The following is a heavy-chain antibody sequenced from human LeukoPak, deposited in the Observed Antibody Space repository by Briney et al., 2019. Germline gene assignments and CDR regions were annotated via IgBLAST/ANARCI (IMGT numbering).Heavy chain of an antibody. CDR1: GGSISSYY. D-gene: IGHD3-22*01. J-gene: IGHJ4*02. CDR2: IYYSGST. V-gene: IGHV4-59*12. Sequence: SQTLSLTCTVSGGSISSYYWSWIRQPPGKGLEWIGYIYYSGSTNYNPSLKSRVTISVDTSKNQFSLKLSSVTAADTAVYYCASLRPTYYYDSSGYRYWGQGTLVPSPQ. CDR3: ASLRPTYYYDSSGYRY.